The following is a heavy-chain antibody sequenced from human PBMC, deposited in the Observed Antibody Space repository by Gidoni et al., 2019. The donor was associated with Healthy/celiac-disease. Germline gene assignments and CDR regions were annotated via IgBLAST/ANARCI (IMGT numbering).Heavy chain of an antibody. D-gene: IGHD5-18*01. J-gene: IGHJ4*02. CDR3: ARGIQLWAQKRGIIEGFDY. V-gene: IGHV4-31*03. CDR1: GGSLSRGGYY. CDR2: IYYSGST. Sequence: QVQLQESGPGLVKPSQTLSPTCPVSGGSLSRGGYYWSWIRQHPGKGLEWIGYIYYSGSTYYNPSLKSRVTISVDTSKNQFSLKLSSVTAADTAVYYCARGIQLWAQKRGIIEGFDYWGQGTLVTVSS.